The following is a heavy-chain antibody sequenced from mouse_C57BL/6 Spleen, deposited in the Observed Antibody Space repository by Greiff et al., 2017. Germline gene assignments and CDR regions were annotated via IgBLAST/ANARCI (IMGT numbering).Heavy chain of an antibody. V-gene: IGHV1-49*01. Sequence: LQQSGAELVRPGSSVKLSCKDSYFTFMASAMHWVKQRPGHGLEWIGSFTMYSDATEYSENFKGKATLTANTSSSTAYMELSSLTSEDSAAYYCARGRYYGSSSYWYFDVWGTGTTVTVSS. CDR2: FTMYSDAT. J-gene: IGHJ1*03. CDR3: ARGRYYGSSSYWYFDV. D-gene: IGHD1-1*01. CDR1: YFTFMASA.